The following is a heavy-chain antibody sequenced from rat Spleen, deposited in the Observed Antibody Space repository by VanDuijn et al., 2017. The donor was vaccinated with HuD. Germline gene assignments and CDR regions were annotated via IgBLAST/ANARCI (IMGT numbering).Heavy chain of an antibody. CDR2: ITNTGGAT. J-gene: IGHJ2*01. Sequence: EVQLVESGGGLVQPGGSLKLPCVSSGFTFNNYWMTWIRQAPGKGLEWVASITNTGGATFYLDSVKGRFTISRDDAKSSVYLQMNSLRSEDTATYYCTTIITTTFDYWGQGVMVTVSS. D-gene: IGHD1-10*01. CDR1: GFTFNNYW. CDR3: TTIITTTFDY. V-gene: IGHV5-31*01.